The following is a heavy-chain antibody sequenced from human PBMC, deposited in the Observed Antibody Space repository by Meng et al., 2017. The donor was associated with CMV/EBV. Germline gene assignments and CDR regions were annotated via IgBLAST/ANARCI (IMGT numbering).Heavy chain of an antibody. J-gene: IGHJ5*02. CDR1: SYT. CDR2: ISPILGIA. V-gene: IGHV1-69*04. D-gene: IGHD2-2*01. Sequence: SYTISWVRQAPGQGLEWMGRISPILGIANDAQKFQGRVTITADKSTSTAYMELSSLRSEDTAVYYCARDPKYCSSTSCPVAGWFDPWGQGTLVTVSS. CDR3: ARDPKYCSSTSCPVAGWFDP.